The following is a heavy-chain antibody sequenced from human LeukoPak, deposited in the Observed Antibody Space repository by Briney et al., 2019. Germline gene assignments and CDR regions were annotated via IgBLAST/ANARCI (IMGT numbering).Heavy chain of an antibody. D-gene: IGHD3-10*01. J-gene: IGHJ4*02. CDR2: IYYSGST. Sequence: SETLSLTCTVSGGSISSSSYYWGWIRQPPGKGLEWIGSIYYSGSTYYNPSLKSRVTISVDTSKNQFSLKLGSVTAADTAVYYCARVALWFGDPTILDYWGQGTLVTVSS. V-gene: IGHV4-39*07. CDR3: ARVALWFGDPTILDY. CDR1: GGSISSSSYY.